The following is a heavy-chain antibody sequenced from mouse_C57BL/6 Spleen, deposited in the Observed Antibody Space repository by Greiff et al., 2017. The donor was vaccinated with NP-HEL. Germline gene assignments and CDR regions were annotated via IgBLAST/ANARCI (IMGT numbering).Heavy chain of an antibody. CDR2: INPNNGGT. CDR3: ASPYYYGRGFAY. D-gene: IGHD1-1*01. Sequence: EVQLQQSGPELVKPGASVKIPCKASGYTFTDYNMDWVKQSHGKSLEWIGDINPNNGGTIYNQKFKGKATLTVDKSSSTAYMELRSLTSEDTAVYYCASPYYYGRGFAYWGQGTLVTVSA. J-gene: IGHJ3*01. CDR1: GYTFTDYN. V-gene: IGHV1-18*01.